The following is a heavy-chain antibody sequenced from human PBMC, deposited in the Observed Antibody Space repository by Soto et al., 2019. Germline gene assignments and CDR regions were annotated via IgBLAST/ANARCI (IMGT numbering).Heavy chain of an antibody. J-gene: IGHJ4*02. CDR3: ARLSASPYYFDY. V-gene: IGHV4-59*08. Sequence: SETLSLTCTVSGGSISSYYWSWIRQPPGKGLEWIGYIYYSGSTNYNPSLKSRVTISVDTSKNQFSLKLSSVTAADTAVYYCARLSASPYYFDYWGQGTLVTVSS. CDR2: IYYSGST. CDR1: GGSISSYY.